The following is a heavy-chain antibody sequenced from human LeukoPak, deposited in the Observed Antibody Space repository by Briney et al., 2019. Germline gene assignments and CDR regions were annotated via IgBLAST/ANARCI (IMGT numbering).Heavy chain of an antibody. J-gene: IGHJ4*02. CDR3: ATRKLGNDY. V-gene: IGHV4-59*01. D-gene: IGHD7-27*01. CDR1: GGSISNYY. Sequence: SETLSLTCTVSGGSISNYYWSWIRQSPGKGLEWIGYIYYTETSYNPSLKSRVTISADTSKNQFSLKLYSVTAADTAVYYCATRKLGNDYWGQGTLVTVSS. CDR2: IYYTET.